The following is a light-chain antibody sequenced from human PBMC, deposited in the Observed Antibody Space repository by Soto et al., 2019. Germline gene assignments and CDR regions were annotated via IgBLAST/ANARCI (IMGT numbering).Light chain of an antibody. V-gene: IGKV3-20*01. CDR2: DAS. J-gene: IGKJ5*01. CDR1: HNGSGTY. Sequence: EIVLKQSPGTLSLSPGERTSLSCRTSHNGSGTYLTWYQQKPGQAPRLLISDASSRATGIPDRFSGSGSCTDFTLTISGLEPEDCAVYYVQQYGSSPISFGQGTRLEIK. CDR3: QQYGSSPIS.